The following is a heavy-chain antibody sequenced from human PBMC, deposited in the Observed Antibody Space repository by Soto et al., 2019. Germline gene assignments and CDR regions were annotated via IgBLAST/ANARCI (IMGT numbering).Heavy chain of an antibody. Sequence: QVQLVESGGGVVQPGRSLRLSCAASGFTFSSYGMHWVRQAPGKGLEWVAVISYDGSNKYYADSVKGRFTISRDNSKNTLYLQMNSLRAEDTAVYYCAITRGTAMEYWGQGTLVTVSS. CDR3: AITRGTAMEY. CDR2: ISYDGSNK. D-gene: IGHD5-18*01. V-gene: IGHV3-30*03. CDR1: GFTFSSYG. J-gene: IGHJ4*02.